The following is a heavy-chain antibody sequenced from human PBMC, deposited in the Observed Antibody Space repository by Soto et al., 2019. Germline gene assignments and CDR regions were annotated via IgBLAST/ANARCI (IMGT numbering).Heavy chain of an antibody. CDR1: GYTLTELS. V-gene: IGHV1-24*01. D-gene: IGHD2-21*02. CDR3: APDPPPQGAYCGGDCYSVTAGY. CDR2: FDPEDGET. Sequence: ASVKVSCKVSGYTLTELSMHWVRQAPGKGLEWMGGFDPEDGETIYAQKFQGRVTMTEDTSTDTAYMELSSLRSEDTAVYYCAPDPPPQGAYCGGDCYSVTAGYWGQGTLVTVSS. J-gene: IGHJ4*02.